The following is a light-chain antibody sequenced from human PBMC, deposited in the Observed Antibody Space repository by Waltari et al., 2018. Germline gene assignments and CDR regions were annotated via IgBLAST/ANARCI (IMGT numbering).Light chain of an antibody. CDR3: QSGDTSGPYRAV. CDR2: KDT. V-gene: IGLV3-25*03. J-gene: IGLJ2*01. Sequence: SYELTQPPSLSVSPGQTARITCSGEALPNQYIFWYQQKSGQGSLLILYKDTARPSGIPERFSGSSSGTSATLAISEVQAEDEAVYYCQSGDTSGPYRAVFGGGTKLSVL. CDR1: ALPNQY.